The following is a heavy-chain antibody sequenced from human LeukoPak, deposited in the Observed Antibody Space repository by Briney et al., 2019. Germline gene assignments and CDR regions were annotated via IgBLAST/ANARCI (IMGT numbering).Heavy chain of an antibody. D-gene: IGHD6-19*01. CDR3: ARRTSGWYPALDP. J-gene: IGHJ5*02. Sequence: SETLSLTCTVSGDSISSYYWSWIRQPPGKGLELIGYVYYTGSTNYNPSLKSRVTISVDTSKNQFPLKLNSATAADTAVYYCARRTSGWYPALDPWGQGTLVTVSS. CDR1: GDSISSYY. CDR2: VYYTGST. V-gene: IGHV4-59*08.